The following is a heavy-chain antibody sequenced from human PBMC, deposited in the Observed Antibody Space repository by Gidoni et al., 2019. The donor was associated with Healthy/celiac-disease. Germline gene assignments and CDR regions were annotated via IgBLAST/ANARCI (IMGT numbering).Heavy chain of an antibody. D-gene: IGHD3-22*01. V-gene: IGHV3-48*03. CDR1: GFTSSSYE. J-gene: IGHJ3*02. Sequence: EVQLVESGGGLVQPGGSLRLSCAASGFTSSSYEMNWVRQAPGKGLEWVSYISSSGSTIYYADSVKGRFTISRDNAKNSLYLQMNSLRAEDTAVYYCAVFVDSSGYDAFDIWGQGTMVTVSS. CDR2: ISSSGSTI. CDR3: AVFVDSSGYDAFDI.